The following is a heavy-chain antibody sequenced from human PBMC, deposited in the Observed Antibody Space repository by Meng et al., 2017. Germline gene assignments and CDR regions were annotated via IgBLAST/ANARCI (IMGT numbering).Heavy chain of an antibody. D-gene: IGHD3-9*01. CDR2: INPNSGGT. Sequence: VQLVQSGAEGKKPGASVKVSCKASGYTFTGYYMHWVRQAPGQGLEWMGRINPNSGGTNYAQKFQGRVTMTRDTSISTAYMELSRLRSDDTAVYYCAREAITNYDILTGYPDYWGQGTLVTVSS. CDR1: GYTFTGYY. CDR3: AREAITNYDILTGYPDY. J-gene: IGHJ4*02. V-gene: IGHV1-2*06.